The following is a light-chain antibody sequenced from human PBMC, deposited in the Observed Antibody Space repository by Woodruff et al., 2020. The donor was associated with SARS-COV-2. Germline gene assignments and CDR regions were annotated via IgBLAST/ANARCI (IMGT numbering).Light chain of an antibody. CDR2: DAS. CDR1: QSVSSY. J-gene: IGKJ3*01. CDR3: QQRSNWPPGT. Sequence: PGERATLSSRSRQSVSSYLAWYQQKPGQAPRLLIYDASNRATGIPARFSGSGSGTDFTLTISSLEPEDFAVYYCQQRSNWPPGTFGPGTKVEIK. V-gene: IGKV3-11*01.